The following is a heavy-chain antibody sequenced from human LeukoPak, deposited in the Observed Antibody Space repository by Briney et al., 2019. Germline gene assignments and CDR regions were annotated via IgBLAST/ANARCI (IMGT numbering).Heavy chain of an antibody. D-gene: IGHD4-11*01. J-gene: IGHJ5*02. CDR1: GFTFDDYA. V-gene: IGHV3-9*01. CDR3: AKDPFADYSNPSRFDP. CDR2: ISWNSGSI. Sequence: PGRSLRHSCAASGFTFDDYAMHWVRQAPGKGLEWVSGISWNSGSIGYADSVKGRFTISRDNAKNSLYLQMNSLRAEDTALYYCAKDPFADYSNPSRFDPWGQGTLVTVSS.